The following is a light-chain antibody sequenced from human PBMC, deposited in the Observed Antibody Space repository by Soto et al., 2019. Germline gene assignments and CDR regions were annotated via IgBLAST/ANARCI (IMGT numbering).Light chain of an antibody. CDR2: GVS. CDR1: QTGSNSY. Sequence: IVLTQSPGTMSLSPGERATLSCRASQTGSNSYLAWYQQKSGQAPRLLIYGVSTRATGTPDRFSGSGSGTDFTLTISRLEPEDFAVYYCQQFSSYPLTFGGGTKVDI. J-gene: IGKJ4*01. CDR3: QQFSSYPLT. V-gene: IGKV3-20*01.